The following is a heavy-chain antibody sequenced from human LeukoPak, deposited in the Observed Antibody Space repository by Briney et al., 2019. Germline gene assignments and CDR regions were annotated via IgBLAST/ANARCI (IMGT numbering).Heavy chain of an antibody. D-gene: IGHD6-13*01. CDR1: GFTFSSYS. CDR3: ARDLDSSSWGVDY. Sequence: PGGSLRLSCAASGFTFSSYSMNWVRQAPGKGLEWVSSISSSSSSYIYYADSVKGRFTISRDNAKNSLYLQMNSLRAEDTAVYYCARDLDSSSWGVDYWGQGTLVTVSS. CDR2: ISSSSSSYI. V-gene: IGHV3-21*01. J-gene: IGHJ4*02.